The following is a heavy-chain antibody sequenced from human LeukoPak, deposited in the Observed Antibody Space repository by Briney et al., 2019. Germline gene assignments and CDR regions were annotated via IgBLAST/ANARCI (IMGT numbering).Heavy chain of an antibody. V-gene: IGHV3-7*01. J-gene: IGHJ4*02. CDR3: ARDRNSGSYGDY. CDR1: GFTFSTYW. CDR2: IKQDGSEK. D-gene: IGHD1-26*01. Sequence: GGSLRLSCAASGFTFSTYWMSWVRQAPGKGLEWVANIKQDGSEKYYVDSVKGRFTISRDNAKNSLYLQMNSLRAEDAAVYYCARDRNSGSYGDYWGQGTLVTVSS.